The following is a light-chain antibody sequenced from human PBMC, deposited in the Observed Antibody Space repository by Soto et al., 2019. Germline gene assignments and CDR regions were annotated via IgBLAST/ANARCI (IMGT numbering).Light chain of an antibody. CDR1: LSVFTY. J-gene: IGKJ1*01. V-gene: IGKV3-11*01. Sequence: EIVLTQSPATLSLSPGERATLSCRASLSVFTYLAWYQQKPGQAPRLLIYDASNRATGAPPRFSGTGSGTDFTLTISSLEPEDSAAYYCQQRSNWPRTFGQGTKVDIK. CDR2: DAS. CDR3: QQRSNWPRT.